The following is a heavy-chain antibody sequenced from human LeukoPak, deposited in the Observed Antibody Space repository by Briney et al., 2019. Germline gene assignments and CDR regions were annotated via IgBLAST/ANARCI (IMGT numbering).Heavy chain of an antibody. CDR2: IFASGST. D-gene: IGHD1-20*01. J-gene: IGHJ4*02. CDR3: ARGNNWNLNFDF. V-gene: IGHV4-4*07. CDR1: GGSISTNY. Sequence: PSETLSLTCTVSGGSISTNYWSWIRQPAGKGLEWIGRIFASGSTNYNPSLKSRVTISVERSKNQFSLKLSSATAADTAVYYCARGNNWNLNFDFWGQGTLVTVSS.